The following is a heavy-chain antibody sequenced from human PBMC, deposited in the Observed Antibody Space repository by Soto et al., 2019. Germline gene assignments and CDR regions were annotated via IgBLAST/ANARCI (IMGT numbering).Heavy chain of an antibody. CDR3: ARQELEGYYYGMDV. CDR2: IYYSGST. V-gene: IGHV4-39*01. J-gene: IGHJ6*02. D-gene: IGHD1-1*01. CDR1: GGSISSSSYY. Sequence: PSETLSLTCTVSGGSISSSSYYWGWIRQPPGKGLEWIGSIYYSGSTYYNPSLKSRVTISVDTSKIQFSLKLSSVTAADTAVYYCARQELEGYYYGMDVWGQGTTVTVSS.